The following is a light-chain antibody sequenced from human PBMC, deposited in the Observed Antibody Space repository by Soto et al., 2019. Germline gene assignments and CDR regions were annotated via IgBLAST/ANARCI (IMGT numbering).Light chain of an antibody. CDR2: GNS. CDR1: SSNIGAGYD. J-gene: IGLJ1*01. CDR3: QSYDSSLSGSNV. V-gene: IGLV1-40*01. Sequence: QSALTQPPSVSGAPGQRVTISCTGSSSNIGAGYDVHWYQQLPGTAPKLLIYGNSKRPSGVPDRFSGSKSGTSASLAITCRQAEDEADYYCQSYDSSLSGSNVFGTGTKLTVL.